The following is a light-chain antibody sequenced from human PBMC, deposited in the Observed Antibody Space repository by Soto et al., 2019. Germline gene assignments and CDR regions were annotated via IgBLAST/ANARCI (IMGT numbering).Light chain of an antibody. CDR2: EVS. J-gene: IGLJ1*01. CDR1: SSDVGGYKY. V-gene: IGLV2-14*01. Sequence: QSALPQPASVSGSPGQSITISCTGTSSDVGGYKYVSWYQQHPGKAPKVMIFEVSNRPSGVSNRFSGSKSGNTASLTISGLQAEDEADYYCSSYTSSSTGVFGTGTKLTVL. CDR3: SSYTSSSTGV.